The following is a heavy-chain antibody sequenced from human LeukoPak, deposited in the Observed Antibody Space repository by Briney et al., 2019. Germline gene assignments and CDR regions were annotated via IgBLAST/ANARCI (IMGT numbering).Heavy chain of an antibody. CDR3: ATRGNGDQNYYYYGMDV. CDR1: GYTLTELS. D-gene: IGHD4-17*01. J-gene: IGHJ6*02. Sequence: ASVKVSCKVSGYTLTELSMHWVRQAPGKGLERMGGFDPEDGETIYAQKFQGRVTMTEDTSTDTAYMELSSLRSEDTAVYYCATRGNGDQNYYYYGMDVWGQGTTVTVSS. CDR2: FDPEDGET. V-gene: IGHV1-24*01.